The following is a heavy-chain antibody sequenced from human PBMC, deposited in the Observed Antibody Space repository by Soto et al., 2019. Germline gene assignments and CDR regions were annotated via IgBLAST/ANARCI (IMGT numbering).Heavy chain of an antibody. Sequence: GSLRLSCAASGFTVSSNYMTWVRLAPGKGLEWVSLVYSGGATHYAASVKGRFTISTHSSQNTLFLQMNSLRTEDTATYYCVRGRYGSEIHWGQGTKVTVSS. CDR1: GFTVSSNY. V-gene: IGHV3-53*04. D-gene: IGHD3-10*01. CDR3: VRGRYGSEIH. J-gene: IGHJ4*02. CDR2: VYSGGAT.